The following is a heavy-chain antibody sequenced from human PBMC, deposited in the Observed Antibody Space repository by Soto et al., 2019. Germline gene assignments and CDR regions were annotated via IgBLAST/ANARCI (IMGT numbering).Heavy chain of an antibody. CDR3: AREDDGGDSLDV. CDR2: IHHSGAF. D-gene: IGHD2-21*02. Sequence: SETLSLTCTVSGGSINSDSYHWTWIRQSPGKGLQWIGYIHHSGAFLYNPSFKSRLTISVDTSKNQFSLHLSSVTDADTAVYFCAREDDGGDSLDVWGQGTTVTVSS. V-gene: IGHV4-30-4*08. CDR1: GGSINSDSYH. J-gene: IGHJ6*02.